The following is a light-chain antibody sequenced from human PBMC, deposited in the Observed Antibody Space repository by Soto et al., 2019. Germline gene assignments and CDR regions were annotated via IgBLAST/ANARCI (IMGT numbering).Light chain of an antibody. CDR3: QQYNSYSPI. Sequence: DIQMTQSPSTLSASVGDRVTITCRASQGISSWLAWYQQKPGKAPKLLIYKASSLEGGVPSRFSGSGSGTEFTLTISSLQPDDFATYYCQQYNSYSPIFGGGTRWIS. CDR1: QGISSW. V-gene: IGKV1-5*03. CDR2: KAS. J-gene: IGKJ4*01.